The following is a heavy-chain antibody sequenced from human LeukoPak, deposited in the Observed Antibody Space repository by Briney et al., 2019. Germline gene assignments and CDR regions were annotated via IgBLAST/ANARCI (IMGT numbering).Heavy chain of an antibody. CDR1: GYTFTSYD. CDR2: MNPNSGNT. J-gene: IGHJ4*02. CDR3: ARGLVVAAPPANFDY. V-gene: IGHV1-8*01. D-gene: IGHD2-15*01. Sequence: ASVKVSCKASGYTFTSYDINWVRQATGQGLEWMGWMNPNSGNTGYAQKFQGRVTMTRNTSISTAYMELSSLRSEDMAVYYCARGLVVAAPPANFDYWGQGTLVTVSS.